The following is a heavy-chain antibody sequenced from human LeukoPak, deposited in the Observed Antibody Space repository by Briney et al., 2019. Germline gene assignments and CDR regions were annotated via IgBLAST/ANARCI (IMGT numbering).Heavy chain of an antibody. CDR3: ARTPLDGYNSNWFDP. CDR1: GFTFSDYY. V-gene: IGHV3-11*01. Sequence: PGGSLRLSCAASGFTFSDYYMSWIRQAPGKGLEWVSYISSSGSTIYYADSVKGRFTISRDNSKNTLYLQMNSLRAEDTAVYYCARTPLDGYNSNWFDPWGQGTLVTVSS. CDR2: ISSSGSTI. J-gene: IGHJ5*02. D-gene: IGHD5-24*01.